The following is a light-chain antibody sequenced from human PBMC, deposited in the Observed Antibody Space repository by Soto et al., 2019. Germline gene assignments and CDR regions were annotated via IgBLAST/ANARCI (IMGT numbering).Light chain of an antibody. Sequence: QSALTQPASVSGSPGQSITISCTGTSSDVGSYNLVSWYQQHPGKAPKLMIYEGSKRPSGVSNRLSGSTSGNTASLTISWLQAEDEADYYCCSYAGSSYVFGTGTKLTVL. CDR3: CSYAGSSYV. CDR1: SSDVGSYNL. J-gene: IGLJ1*01. CDR2: EGS. V-gene: IGLV2-23*01.